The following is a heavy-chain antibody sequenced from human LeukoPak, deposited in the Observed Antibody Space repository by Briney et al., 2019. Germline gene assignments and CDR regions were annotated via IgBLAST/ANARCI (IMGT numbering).Heavy chain of an antibody. Sequence: SETQSLTCAVYGGSFSGYYWSWIRQPPGKGVEWIGEINHSGSTNYNPSLKSRVTISVDTSKNQFSLKLSSVTAADTAVYYCARAPRLVATGWYFDLWGRGTLVTVSS. V-gene: IGHV4-34*01. CDR1: GGSFSGYY. D-gene: IGHD5-12*01. CDR2: INHSGST. J-gene: IGHJ2*01. CDR3: ARAPRLVATGWYFDL.